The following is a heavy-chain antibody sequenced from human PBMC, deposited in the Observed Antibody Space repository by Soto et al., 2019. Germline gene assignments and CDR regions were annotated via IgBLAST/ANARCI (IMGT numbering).Heavy chain of an antibody. J-gene: IGHJ4*02. CDR1: GFTVSTYG. CDR2: ISRDGGTK. V-gene: IGHV3-30*03. Sequence: QVQLVESGGGVVQPGRSLRLSCAVGGFTVSTYGMHWVRQAPGKGLEWVAVISRDGGTKYYADPVKGRFTISRDNSRNTLFLEMNSLRGDDMAVYYCTGEVASGYWGQGTLVTVSS. D-gene: IGHD2-8*02. CDR3: TGEVASGY.